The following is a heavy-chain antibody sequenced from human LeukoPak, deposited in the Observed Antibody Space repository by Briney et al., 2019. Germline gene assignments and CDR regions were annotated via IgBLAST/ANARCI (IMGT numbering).Heavy chain of an antibody. J-gene: IGHJ5*02. CDR1: GGSISSYY. V-gene: IGHV4-4*07. D-gene: IGHD5-18*01. CDR3: ARLTAMGSQYNWFDP. Sequence: SETLSLTCTVSGGSISSYYWSWIRQPAGKGLEWIGRIYTSGSTNYNPSLKSRVTMSVDTSKNQFSLKLSSVTAADTAVYYCARLTAMGSQYNWFDPWGQGTLVTVSS. CDR2: IYTSGST.